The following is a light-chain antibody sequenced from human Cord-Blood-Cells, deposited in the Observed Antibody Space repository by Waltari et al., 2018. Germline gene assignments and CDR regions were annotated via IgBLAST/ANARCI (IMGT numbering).Light chain of an antibody. J-gene: IGKJ2*01. V-gene: IGKV3-15*01. Sequence: EIVMTQSPATLSVSPGERATLSCRASPSVSSNLAWYQQKPGQAPRLLIYGAAYRATVIPARFSGSGSGTEFTLTISSLQSEDFAVYYCQQYNNWPPYTFGQGTKLEIK. CDR2: GAA. CDR1: PSVSSN. CDR3: QQYNNWPPYT.